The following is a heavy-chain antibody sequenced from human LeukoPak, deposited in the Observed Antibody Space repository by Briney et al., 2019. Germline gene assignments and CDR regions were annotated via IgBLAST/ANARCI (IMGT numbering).Heavy chain of an antibody. D-gene: IGHD5-12*01. CDR3: AREDASGLDY. CDR1: GFTFSSYG. CDR2: ISYDGSNK. J-gene: IGHJ4*02. Sequence: GRSLRLSCAASGFTFSSYGMHWVRQAPGKGLEWVAVISYDGSNKYYADSVKGRFTISRDNSKNTLYLQMNSLRAEDTAVYYCAREDASGLDYWGQGTLVIVSS. V-gene: IGHV3-30*03.